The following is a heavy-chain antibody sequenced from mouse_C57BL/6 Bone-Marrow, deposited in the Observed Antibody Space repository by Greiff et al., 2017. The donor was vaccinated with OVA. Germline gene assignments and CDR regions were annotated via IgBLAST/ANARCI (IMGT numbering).Heavy chain of an antibody. V-gene: IGHV1-75*01. J-gene: IGHJ3*01. Sequence: VQLQQSGPELVKPGASVKISCKASGYTFTDYYINWVKQRPGQGLEWIGWIFPGSGSTYYNEKFKGKATLTVDKSSSTAYMLLSSLPSEDSAVYFCAIVTTVPAWFAYWGQGTLVTVSA. CDR3: AIVTTVPAWFAY. CDR2: IFPGSGST. CDR1: GYTFTDYY. D-gene: IGHD1-1*01.